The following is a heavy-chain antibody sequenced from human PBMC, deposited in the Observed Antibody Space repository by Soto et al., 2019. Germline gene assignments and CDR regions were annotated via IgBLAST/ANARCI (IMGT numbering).Heavy chain of an antibody. CDR2: IWYDGSKK. Sequence: QVQVVESGGGVVQPGRSLRLSCAASGFTFSSFGMHWVRQAPGKGLEGVSLIWYDGSKKSYGDSVKGRFTISRDNSRNTVYLQMSSLRADDTAVYYCARDASYYSLWSGYYPSRNGMDVWGQGTTVTVSS. J-gene: IGHJ6*02. CDR1: GFTFSSFG. CDR3: ARDASYYSLWSGYYPSRNGMDV. V-gene: IGHV3-33*01. D-gene: IGHD3-3*01.